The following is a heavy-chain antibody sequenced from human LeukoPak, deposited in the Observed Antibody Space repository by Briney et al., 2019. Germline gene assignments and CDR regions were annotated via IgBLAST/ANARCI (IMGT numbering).Heavy chain of an antibody. V-gene: IGHV4-4*07. CDR3: AKVLAAAGTPFDY. J-gene: IGHJ4*02. Sequence: SETLSLTCTVSGGSISSYSWSWIRQPAGKGLEWIGRIYSTNYNPSLKSRVTISVDTPKNQFSLKLSSVTAADTAVYYCAKVLAAAGTPFDYWGQGTLVTVSS. D-gene: IGHD6-13*01. CDR2: IYST. CDR1: GGSISSYS.